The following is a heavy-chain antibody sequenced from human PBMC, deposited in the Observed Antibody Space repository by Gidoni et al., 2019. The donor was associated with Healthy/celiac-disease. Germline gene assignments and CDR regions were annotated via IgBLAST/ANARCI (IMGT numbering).Heavy chain of an antibody. CDR1: GGTFSSYT. CDR3: ARAPYTVTMPAGWFDP. Sequence: QVQLVQSGAEVKKPGSSVKVSCKAPGGTFSSYTISWVRQAPGQGLEWMGRIIPILGIANYAQKFPGRVTITADNSTSTAYMELSSMRSEDTAVYYGARAPYTVTMPAGWFDPWGQGTLVTVSS. V-gene: IGHV1-69*02. J-gene: IGHJ5*02. D-gene: IGHD4-17*01. CDR2: IIPILGIA.